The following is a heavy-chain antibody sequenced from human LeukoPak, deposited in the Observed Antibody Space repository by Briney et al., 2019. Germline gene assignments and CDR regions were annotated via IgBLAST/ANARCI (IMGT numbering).Heavy chain of an antibody. Sequence: SETLSLTCTVSGCSISSYYWSWIRQPPGKGLEWIGYIYYSGSTNYNPSLKSRVTIPVDTSKNQFSLQLSSVTAADTAVYYCARLAIAVAGTKVRYYYYGMDVWGQGTTVTVSS. V-gene: IGHV4-59*08. J-gene: IGHJ6*02. CDR2: IYYSGST. D-gene: IGHD6-19*01. CDR3: ARLAIAVAGTKVRYYYYGMDV. CDR1: GCSISSYY.